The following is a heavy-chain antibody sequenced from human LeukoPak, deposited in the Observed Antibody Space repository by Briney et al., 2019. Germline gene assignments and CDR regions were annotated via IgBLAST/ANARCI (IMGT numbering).Heavy chain of an antibody. CDR2: ISFTGNTHTGST. V-gene: IGHV4-34*01. J-gene: IGHJ4*02. CDR1: GGSFSSYS. Sequence: SETLSLTCEVSGGSFSSYSWNWIRQPPGKGLEWIAEISFTGNTHTGSTSYSTSLKSRVTISVDTPKNQFSLHLTPVTAADAGVYYCARGFSGFWEFDSWGQGTLVTVSS. CDR3: ARGFSGFWEFDS. D-gene: IGHD1-14*01.